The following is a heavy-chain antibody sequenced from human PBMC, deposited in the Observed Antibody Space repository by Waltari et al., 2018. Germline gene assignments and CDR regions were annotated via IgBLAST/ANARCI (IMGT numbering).Heavy chain of an antibody. D-gene: IGHD3-10*01. V-gene: IGHV3-74*01. CDR1: GFTLRYYW. CDR3: VRDQFGEDDY. J-gene: IGHJ4*02. CDR2: INPDGTTI. Sequence: EVQLVESGGGLVQPGGSLRLSCAASGFTLRYYWMHWVRQAPGKGLEWVSRINPDGTTINYADSVKGRFTISRDTAKNTLYLQMHSLRVEDTAVYYCVRDQFGEDDYWGQGTLVTVSS.